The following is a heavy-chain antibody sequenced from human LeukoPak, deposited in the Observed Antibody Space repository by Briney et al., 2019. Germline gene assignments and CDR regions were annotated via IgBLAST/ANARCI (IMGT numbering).Heavy chain of an antibody. CDR2: ISGSGGST. V-gene: IGHV3-23*01. CDR1: GFTVSSNY. J-gene: IGHJ4*02. D-gene: IGHD3-10*01. Sequence: GGSLRLSCAASGFTVSSNYMSWVRQAPGKGLEWVSAISGSGGSTYYADSVKGRFTISRHNSKNTLYLQMNSLRAEDTAVYYCATYYGYDYFDYWGQGTLVTVSS. CDR3: ATYYGYDYFDY.